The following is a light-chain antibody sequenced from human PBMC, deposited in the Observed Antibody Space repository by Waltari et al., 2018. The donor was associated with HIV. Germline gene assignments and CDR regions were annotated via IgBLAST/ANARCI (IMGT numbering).Light chain of an antibody. J-gene: IGKJ1*01. CDR3: QQYGSSPRT. CDR1: QSVSSNF. Sequence: EIVLTQSPDTLSLSPGESATLSCRASQSVSSNFLAWYQQKPGQAPRLLIDSASSRATHIPDRFSGSGSGTDFTLTIARLEPEDFAVYYCQQYGSSPRTFGQGTKVELK. CDR2: SAS. V-gene: IGKV3-20*01.